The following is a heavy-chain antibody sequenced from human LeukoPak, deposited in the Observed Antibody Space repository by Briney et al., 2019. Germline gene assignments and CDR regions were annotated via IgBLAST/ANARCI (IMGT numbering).Heavy chain of an antibody. J-gene: IGHJ2*01. V-gene: IGHV4-59*01. CDR3: ARVYYSSSWYPTSYWYFDL. CDR2: IYYSGST. Sequence: SETLSLTCTVSGGSISSYYWSWIRQPPGKGLEWIGYIYYSGSTNYNPSLKSRVTISVDTSKNQFSLKLSSVTAADTAVYYCARVYYSSSWYPTSYWYFDLWAVAPWSLSPQ. CDR1: GGSISSYY. D-gene: IGHD6-13*01.